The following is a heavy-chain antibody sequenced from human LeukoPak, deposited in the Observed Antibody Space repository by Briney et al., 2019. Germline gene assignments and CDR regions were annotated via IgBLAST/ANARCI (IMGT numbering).Heavy chain of an antibody. V-gene: IGHV3-15*01. CDR2: IKSRADGGTI. Sequence: GGSLRLSCEAAGFTFSDARMSWVRQAPGEGVEGVGRIKSRADGGTIDYAVLVKDRLIISRDDSRNTLYLQMNSLKIEDTAMYYCTTLRLTAFDYWGQGTRVSVSS. D-gene: IGHD5-18*01. J-gene: IGHJ4*02. CDR1: GFTFSDAR. CDR3: TTLRLTAFDY.